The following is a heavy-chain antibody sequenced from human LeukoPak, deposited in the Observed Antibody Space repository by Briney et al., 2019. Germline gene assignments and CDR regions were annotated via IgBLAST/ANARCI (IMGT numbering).Heavy chain of an antibody. CDR1: GGSISSYY. CDR3: ARAQGPYYYDSSGYPTGYDAFDI. V-gene: IGHV4-59*01. J-gene: IGHJ3*02. D-gene: IGHD3-22*01. Sequence: SETLSLTXTVSGGSISSYYWSWIRQPPGKGLEWIGYIYYSGSTNYNPSLKSRVTISVDTSKNQFSLKLSSVTAADTAVYYCARAQGPYYYDSSGYPTGYDAFDIWGQGTMVTVSS. CDR2: IYYSGST.